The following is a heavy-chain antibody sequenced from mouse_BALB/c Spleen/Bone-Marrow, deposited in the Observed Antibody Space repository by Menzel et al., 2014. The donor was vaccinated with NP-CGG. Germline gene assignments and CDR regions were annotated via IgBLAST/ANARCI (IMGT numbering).Heavy chain of an antibody. V-gene: IGHV1-67*01. J-gene: IGHJ4*01. CDR1: GYTFTDYA. D-gene: IGHD2-14*01. CDR3: ARSGKVRNAMDY. CDR2: ISSYYGDA. Sequence: QVQLQQPGAELVRPGVSVKISCKGSGYTFTDYALHWVKQSHTKSLEWIGLISSYYGDATYNQKFKGKATMTVDKSSSTAFLELARLTSEDPAVYYCARSGKVRNAMDYWGQGTSVTVSS.